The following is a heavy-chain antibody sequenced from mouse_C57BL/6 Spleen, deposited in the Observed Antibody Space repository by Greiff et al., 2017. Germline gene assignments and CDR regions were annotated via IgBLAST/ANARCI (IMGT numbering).Heavy chain of an antibody. J-gene: IGHJ1*03. CDR3: VRDRCQYYGDWYFDV. Sequence: EAGGGLVQPKGSLKLSCAAFGFTFNTYAMHWVRQAPGKGLEWVARIRSKSSNYATYFVDSVNDRFTISRDDSQSMIYLHMSNMRTEDTAMFCCVRDRCQYYGDWYFDVWGTGTTVTVSS. CDR2: IRSKSSNYAT. CDR1: GFTFNTYA. V-gene: IGHV10-3*01. D-gene: IGHD1-1*01.